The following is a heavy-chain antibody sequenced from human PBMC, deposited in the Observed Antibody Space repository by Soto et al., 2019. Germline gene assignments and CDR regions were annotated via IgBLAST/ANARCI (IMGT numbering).Heavy chain of an antibody. V-gene: IGHV1-18*01. CDR1: GYTFTTYG. Sequence: QVQLVQSEGEVKQPGASVKVSCKASGYTFTTYGVCWVRQVPGRGLEWVGYISPNSGYTVYAQNFQGRVSMSPDTSTSTVYMELRSLRSDDTAVYDCVREMWTLYGPQNCFDYWGQGALVTVSS. CDR3: VREMWTLYGPQNCFDY. J-gene: IGHJ4*02. CDR2: ISPNSGYT. D-gene: IGHD4-17*01.